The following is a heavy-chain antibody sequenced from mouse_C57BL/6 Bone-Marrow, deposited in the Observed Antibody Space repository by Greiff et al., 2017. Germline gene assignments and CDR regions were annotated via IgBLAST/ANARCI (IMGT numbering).Heavy chain of an antibody. J-gene: IGHJ2*01. CDR3: AGGHGYYPYYFDY. CDR2: ISRGSSTI. D-gene: IGHD2-3*01. CDR1: GFTFSDYG. V-gene: IGHV5-17*01. Sequence: EVMLVESGGGLVKPGGSLKLSCAASGFTFSDYGMHWVRQAPEQGLEWVAYISRGSSTIYYADKVKGRSTFSRDHANNTLFLQLTSLTSEDTAMYYCAGGHGYYPYYFDYWGQGTTLTVSS.